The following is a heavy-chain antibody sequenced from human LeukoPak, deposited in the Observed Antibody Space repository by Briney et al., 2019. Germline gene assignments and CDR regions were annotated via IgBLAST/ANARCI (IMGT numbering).Heavy chain of an antibody. CDR3: ARGVMTGRFDY. Sequence: SETLSLTCTVSGGSISSSSYYWGWIRQPPGKGLEWIGSIYYSGSTYYNPSLKSRVTISVDTSKNQFSLKLSSVTAADTAVYYCARGVMTGRFDYWGQGTLVTVSS. D-gene: IGHD1-14*01. J-gene: IGHJ4*02. CDR1: GGSISSSSYY. CDR2: IYYSGST. V-gene: IGHV4-39*07.